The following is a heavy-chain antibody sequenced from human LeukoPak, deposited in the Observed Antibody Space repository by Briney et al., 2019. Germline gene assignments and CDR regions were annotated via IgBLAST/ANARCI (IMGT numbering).Heavy chain of an antibody. D-gene: IGHD3-22*01. CDR2: ISSSSSYI. J-gene: IGHJ4*02. CDR3: ARDYYDSSGMDY. Sequence: GRSLRLSCAASGFTFSSYGMHWVRQAPGKRLEWVSSISSSSSYIYYADSVKGRFTISRDNAKNSLYPQMNSLRAEDTAVYYCARDYYDSSGMDYWGQGTLVTVSS. V-gene: IGHV3-21*01. CDR1: GFTFSSYG.